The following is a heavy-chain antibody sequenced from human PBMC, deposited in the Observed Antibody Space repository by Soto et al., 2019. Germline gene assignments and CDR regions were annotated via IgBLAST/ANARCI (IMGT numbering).Heavy chain of an antibody. V-gene: IGHV4-39*07. CDR1: GGSISSSSYY. J-gene: IGHJ5*02. Sequence: PSETLSLTCTVSGGSISSSSYYWGWIRQPPGKGLEWIGSIYYSGSTYYNPSLKSRVTISVDTSKNQFSLKLSSVTAADTAVYYCARVFPYNDFWSGYYANWFDPWGQGTLVTVAS. D-gene: IGHD3-3*01. CDR2: IYYSGST. CDR3: ARVFPYNDFWSGYYANWFDP.